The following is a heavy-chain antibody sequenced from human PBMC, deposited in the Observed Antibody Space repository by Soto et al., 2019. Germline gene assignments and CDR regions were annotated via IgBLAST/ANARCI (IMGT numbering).Heavy chain of an antibody. CDR2: SRGSGGST. V-gene: IGHV3-23*01. CDR3: ARRSSGWYFDY. Sequence: EVQLLESGGGLVQPGGSLRLSCAASGFTFSSYAMSWVRQAPGKGLEWVSASRGSGGSTYYADSVKGRFTISRDNSKNTLYLQMNSLRAEDTAVYYCARRSSGWYFDYWGQGTLVTVSS. J-gene: IGHJ4*02. D-gene: IGHD6-19*01. CDR1: GFTFSSYA.